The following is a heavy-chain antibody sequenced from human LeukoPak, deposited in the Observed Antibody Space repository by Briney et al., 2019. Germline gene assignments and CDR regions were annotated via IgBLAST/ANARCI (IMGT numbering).Heavy chain of an antibody. CDR3: ARDARISYYFGSGSYYFPDY. D-gene: IGHD3-10*01. CDR2: ISLDGSDK. Sequence: GGSLRLSCAAAGFTFSSYAMHWVRQAPGKGLEWVAVISLDGSDKFYADSVKGRFTISRDNSRNTLYLQMNSLRAEDTAVYYCARDARISYYFGSGSYYFPDYWGQGTLVTVSS. J-gene: IGHJ4*02. V-gene: IGHV3-30*04. CDR1: GFTFSSYA.